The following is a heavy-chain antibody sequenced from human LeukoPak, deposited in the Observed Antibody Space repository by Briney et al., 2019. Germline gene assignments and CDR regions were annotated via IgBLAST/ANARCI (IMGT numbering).Heavy chain of an antibody. CDR3: ARELGIAAAGTGAGADP. D-gene: IGHD6-13*01. J-gene: IGHJ5*02. CDR1: GYTFTSYG. Sequence: ASVKVSCKASGYTFTSYGISWVRQAPGQGLEWMGWISAYNGNTNYAQKLQGRVTMTTDTSTSTAYMELRSLRSDDTAVYYCARELGIAAAGTGAGADPWGQGTLVTVSS. V-gene: IGHV1-18*01. CDR2: ISAYNGNT.